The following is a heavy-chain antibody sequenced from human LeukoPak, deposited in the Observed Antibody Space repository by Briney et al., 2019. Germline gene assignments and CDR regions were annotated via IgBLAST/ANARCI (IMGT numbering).Heavy chain of an antibody. D-gene: IGHD2-15*01. J-gene: IGHJ4*02. CDR2: INHSGST. CDR3: ASVVRYCSGGSCPG. CDR1: GGSFSSYY. Sequence: SETLSLTCAVYGGSFSSYYWSWIRQPPGKGLEWIGEINHSGSTNYNPFLKSRATISVDTSKNQFSLKLSSVTAADTAVYYCASVVRYCSGGSCPGWGQGTLVTVSS. V-gene: IGHV4-34*01.